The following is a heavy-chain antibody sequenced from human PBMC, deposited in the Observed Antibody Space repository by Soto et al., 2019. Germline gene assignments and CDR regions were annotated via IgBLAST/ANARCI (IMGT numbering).Heavy chain of an antibody. J-gene: IGHJ3*02. V-gene: IGHV1-18*01. D-gene: IGHD2-15*01. CDR3: ARRIIRAGDAFDI. Sequence: QVQLVQSGAEVKKPGASVKVSCKASGYTFTSYGISWVRQAPGQGLEWMGWISAYNGNTNYAQKLQGRVTMTTDTYKRTAYMELRSLRSDYTAVYYCARRIIRAGDAFDIWGQGTMVTVSS. CDR1: GYTFTSYG. CDR2: ISAYNGNT.